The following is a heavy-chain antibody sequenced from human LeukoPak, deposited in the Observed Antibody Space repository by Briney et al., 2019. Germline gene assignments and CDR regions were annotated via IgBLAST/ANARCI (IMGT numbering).Heavy chain of an antibody. D-gene: IGHD6-25*01. CDR3: ARGYSSGWPDF. J-gene: IGHJ4*02. CDR1: GVTVSTSY. V-gene: IGHV3-53*01. Sequence: PGGSLRLSCAASGVTVSTSYMNWVRQAPGKGLEWVSVIYGGGSTYYADSVRGRFTISRDNSKNTLYIQMNSLRAEDTALYFCARGYSSGWPDFWGQGTLVTVSS. CDR2: IYGGGST.